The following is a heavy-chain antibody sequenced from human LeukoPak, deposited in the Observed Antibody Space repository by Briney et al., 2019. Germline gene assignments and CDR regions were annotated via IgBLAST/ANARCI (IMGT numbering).Heavy chain of an antibody. CDR3: AREGGSGWSDY. D-gene: IGHD6-19*01. V-gene: IGHV3-48*03. CDR2: ISSSGSTM. CDR1: GFTFSSYE. Sequence: GGSLRLSCAASGFTFSSYEMNWVRQAPRKGLEWVSYISSSGSTMYYADSVKGRFTISRDNAKNSLYLQMNSLRAEDTAVYYCAREGGSGWSDYWGQGTLVTVSS. J-gene: IGHJ4*02.